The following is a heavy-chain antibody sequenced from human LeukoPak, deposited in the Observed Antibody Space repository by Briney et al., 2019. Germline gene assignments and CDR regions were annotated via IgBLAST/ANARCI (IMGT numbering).Heavy chain of an antibody. CDR2: ITSNSGSI. D-gene: IGHD6-13*01. CDR1: GFSFSRYS. V-gene: IGHV3-21*01. J-gene: IGHJ4*02. CDR3: ARGTIAAAGYYYFDY. Sequence: PGGSLRLSCAASGFSFSRYSMNWVRQAPGKGLEWVSSITSNSGSIYYADSVKGRFTISRDNAKNSLYLQMTSLRAEDTAVYYCARGTIAAAGYYYFDYWGQGTQVTVSS.